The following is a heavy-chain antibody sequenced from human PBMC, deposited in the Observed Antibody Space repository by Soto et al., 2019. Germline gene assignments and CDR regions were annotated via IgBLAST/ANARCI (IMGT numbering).Heavy chain of an antibody. J-gene: IGHJ4*02. Sequence: EVQLLESGGGLVQRGGSLRLSCAASGFTFSTYAMSWVRQAPGKGLEWVSGISGGGGTTYYADSVKGRFTISRDNSKNTVYLQMNSLRAEDTAIYYCARGRSSGWRLFEYWGQGTPVTVSS. CDR2: ISGGGGTT. V-gene: IGHV3-23*01. CDR3: ARGRSSGWRLFEY. CDR1: GFTFSTYA. D-gene: IGHD6-19*01.